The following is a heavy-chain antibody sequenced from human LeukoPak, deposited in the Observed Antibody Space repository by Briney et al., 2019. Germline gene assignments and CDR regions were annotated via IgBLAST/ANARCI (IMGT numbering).Heavy chain of an antibody. CDR3: ARRTYYYDSSGQYYYYYMDV. Sequence: GGSLRLSCAASGFTFSSYSMNWVRQAPGKGLEWVSSISSSSSYIYYADLVKGRFTISRDNAKNSLYLQMNSLRAEDTAVYYCARRTYYYDSSGQYYYYYMDVWGKGTTVTVSS. V-gene: IGHV3-21*01. D-gene: IGHD3-22*01. CDR2: ISSSSSYI. J-gene: IGHJ6*03. CDR1: GFTFSSYS.